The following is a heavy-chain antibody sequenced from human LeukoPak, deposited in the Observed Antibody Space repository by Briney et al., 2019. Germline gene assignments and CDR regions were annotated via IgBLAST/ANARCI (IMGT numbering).Heavy chain of an antibody. V-gene: IGHV4-4*07. J-gene: IGHJ4*02. Sequence: PSETLSLTCTVSGGSISSYYWSWIRQPAGKGLEWIGRIYTSGSTNYNPSLKSRVTMSVDTSKNQFSLKLSSVTAADTAVYYCASAYCGGDCYSGGARLDYWGQGTLVTVSS. CDR1: GGSISSYY. CDR3: ASAYCGGDCYSGGARLDY. CDR2: IYTSGST. D-gene: IGHD2-21*02.